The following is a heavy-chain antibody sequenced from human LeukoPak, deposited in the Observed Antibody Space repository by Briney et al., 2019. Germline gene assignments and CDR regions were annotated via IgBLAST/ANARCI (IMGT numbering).Heavy chain of an antibody. D-gene: IGHD3-22*01. V-gene: IGHV4-30-4*08. J-gene: IGHJ4*02. CDR3: ARETYYYDSTSYYLFDY. Sequence: PSETLSLTCTVSGGSISSGDYYWSWIRQPPGKGLEWIGYIYYSGSTYYNPSLKRRVTISVDTAKNQVSLKLTSVTAADTAVYYCARETYYYDSTSYYLFDYWGQGTLVTVSS. CDR2: IYYSGST. CDR1: GGSISSGDYY.